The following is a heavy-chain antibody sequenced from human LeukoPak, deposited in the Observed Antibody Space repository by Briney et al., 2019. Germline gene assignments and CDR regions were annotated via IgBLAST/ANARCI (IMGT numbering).Heavy chain of an antibody. CDR3: ARVPGPAAIAAFDI. V-gene: IGHV4-59*01. CDR2: IYYSGST. D-gene: IGHD2-2*02. Sequence: SETLSLTCTVSGGSISSYYWSWIRQPPGKGLEWIGYIYYSGSTNYNPSLKSRVTISVDTSKNQFSLKLSSVTAADTAVYYCARVPGPAAIAAFDIWGQGTMDTVSS. J-gene: IGHJ3*02. CDR1: GGSISSYY.